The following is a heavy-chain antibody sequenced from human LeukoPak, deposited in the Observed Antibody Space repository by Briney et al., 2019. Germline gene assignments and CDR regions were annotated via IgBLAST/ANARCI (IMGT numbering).Heavy chain of an antibody. CDR3: AVYDFWSGYYTGPNYYYYYGMDV. V-gene: IGHV3-23*01. CDR1: GFTFSSYA. D-gene: IGHD3-3*01. Sequence: HPGGSLRLSCAASGFTFSSYAMSWVRQAPGKGLEWVSAISGSGGSTYYADSVKGRFTISRDNSKNTLYLQMNSLRAEDTAVYYCAVYDFWSGYYTGPNYYYYYGMDVWGQGTTVTVSS. CDR2: ISGSGGST. J-gene: IGHJ6*02.